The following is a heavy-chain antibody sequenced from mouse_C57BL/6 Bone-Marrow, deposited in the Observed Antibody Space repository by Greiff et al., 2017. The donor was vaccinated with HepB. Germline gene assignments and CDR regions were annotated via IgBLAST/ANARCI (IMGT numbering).Heavy chain of an antibody. J-gene: IGHJ1*03. Sequence: SGPELVKPGASVKIPCKASGYTFTDYNMDWVKQSHGKSLEWIGDINPNNGGTIYNQKFKGKATLTVDKSSSTAYMELRSLTSEDTAVYYCARKDYGSSHWYFDVWGTGTTVTVSS. D-gene: IGHD1-1*01. CDR1: GYTFTDYN. CDR3: ARKDYGSSHWYFDV. CDR2: INPNNGGT. V-gene: IGHV1-18*01.